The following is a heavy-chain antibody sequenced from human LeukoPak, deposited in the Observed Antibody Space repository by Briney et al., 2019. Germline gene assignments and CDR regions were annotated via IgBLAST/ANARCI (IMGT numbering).Heavy chain of an antibody. CDR2: INPSGGST. CDR3: AREDVVLVDAVRYYYYGMDV. V-gene: IGHV1-46*01. D-gene: IGHD2-8*01. Sequence: ASVKVSCKASGYNFISYYMHWVRQAAGQGLEWMGIINPSGGSTSYAQKFQDRVTMTRDTSTSKVYMELSSLKSEDTAVYYCAREDVVLVDAVRYYYYGMDVWGQGTTVTVSS. J-gene: IGHJ6*02. CDR1: GYNFISYY.